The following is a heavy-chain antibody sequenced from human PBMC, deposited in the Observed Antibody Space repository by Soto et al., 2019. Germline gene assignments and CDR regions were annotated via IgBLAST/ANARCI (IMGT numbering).Heavy chain of an antibody. CDR1: GFTFSSYG. CDR2: ISYDGSNK. V-gene: IGHV3-30*18. CDR3: AKSTGLLSGYYYAMDV. D-gene: IGHD3-10*01. J-gene: IGHJ6*02. Sequence: QVQLVESGGGVVQPGRSLRLSCAASGFTFSSYGMHWVRQAPGKGLEWVAVISYDGSNKYYADSVKGRFTISRDNSKNTLYLQMNSLRAEDTAVYYCAKSTGLLSGYYYAMDVWGQGNTVTVSS.